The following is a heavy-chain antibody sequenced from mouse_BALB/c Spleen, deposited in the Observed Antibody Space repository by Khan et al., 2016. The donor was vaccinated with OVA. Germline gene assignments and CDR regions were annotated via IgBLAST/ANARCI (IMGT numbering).Heavy chain of an antibody. J-gene: IGHJ1*01. Sequence: QVQLQQSGAELARPGASVKMSCKASGYTFTSYTMHWVKQRPGQGLEWIGFINPSSGYTNYNQKFKDKATLTADKSSSTAYMQLSSLTSEDSAVYYCARSGAYYRYDVYFDVWGAGTTVTGSS. V-gene: IGHV1-4*01. CDR3: ARSGAYYRYDVYFDV. CDR1: GYTFTSYT. D-gene: IGHD2-14*01. CDR2: INPSSGYT.